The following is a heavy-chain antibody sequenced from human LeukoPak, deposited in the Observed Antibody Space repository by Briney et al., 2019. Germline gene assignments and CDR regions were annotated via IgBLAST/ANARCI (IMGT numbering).Heavy chain of an antibody. V-gene: IGHV1-3*01. J-gene: IGHJ4*02. CDR2: INAGNGNT. Sequence: ASVKVSCKASGYTFTSYAMHWVRQAPGQRLEWMGWINAGNGNTKYSQKFQGRVTITRDTSASTAYMELSSLRSEDTAVYYCARELRETYSSGWPPDYWGQGTLVTVSS. CDR3: ARELRETYSSGWPPDY. CDR1: GYTFTSYA. D-gene: IGHD6-19*01.